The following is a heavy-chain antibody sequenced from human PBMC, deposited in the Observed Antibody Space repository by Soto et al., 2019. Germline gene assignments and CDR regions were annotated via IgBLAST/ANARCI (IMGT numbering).Heavy chain of an antibody. V-gene: IGHV1-18*04. CDR2: ITPYNGNA. Sequence: EASVKVSCKASGYTFSNFGINWERQAPGQGLEWMGWITPYNGNANYAQKYQDRLTVTTDTSTNTAYLELRSLRSDDTAVYFCARARMYSGAYHDYWGQGTLVTVSS. D-gene: IGHD1-26*01. CDR3: ARARMYSGAYHDY. CDR1: GYTFSNFG. J-gene: IGHJ4*02.